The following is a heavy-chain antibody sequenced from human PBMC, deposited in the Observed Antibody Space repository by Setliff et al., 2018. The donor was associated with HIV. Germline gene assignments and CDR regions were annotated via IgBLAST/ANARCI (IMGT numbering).Heavy chain of an antibody. V-gene: IGHV1-69*10. Sequence: GASVKVSCKASGGTFSSYAISWVRQAPGQGREWMGGIIPILGIANYAQKFQGRVTITADKSTSTVYMELSSLRSEDTAVYYCARVAGGYYFDYWGQGTLVTVSS. CDR3: ARVAGGYYFDY. J-gene: IGHJ4*02. CDR2: IIPILGIA. CDR1: GGTFSSYA.